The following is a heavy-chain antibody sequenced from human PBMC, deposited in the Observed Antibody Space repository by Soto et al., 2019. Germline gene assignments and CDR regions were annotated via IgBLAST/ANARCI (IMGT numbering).Heavy chain of an antibody. CDR1: GFTFSSYW. Sequence: VQVVESGGGLVQPGGSLRLSCTVSGFTFSSYWMSWVRQAPGKGLEWVANIKQDGGEKYYVDSVKGRFTISRDNAKNSLFLQMNSLRAEDTAVYYCASCPPPSSGHLYYNGMDVWGRGTTVTVSS. CDR2: IKQDGGEK. CDR3: ASCPPPSSGHLYYNGMDV. J-gene: IGHJ6*02. D-gene: IGHD3-22*01. V-gene: IGHV3-7*01.